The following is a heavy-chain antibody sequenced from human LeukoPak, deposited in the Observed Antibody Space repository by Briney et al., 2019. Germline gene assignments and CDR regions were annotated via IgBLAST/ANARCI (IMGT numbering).Heavy chain of an antibody. CDR2: IIPILGIA. Sequence: SVKVSCKPSGRTFSRYAISSVRQAPGHGLAWMGRIIPILGIANSAQKFQGRVTITADKSTSTAYMELSSLRSEDTAVYYCARETRGATVDYWGQGTLVTVSS. J-gene: IGHJ4*02. V-gene: IGHV1-69*04. CDR1: GRTFSRYA. D-gene: IGHD1-26*01. CDR3: ARETRGATVDY.